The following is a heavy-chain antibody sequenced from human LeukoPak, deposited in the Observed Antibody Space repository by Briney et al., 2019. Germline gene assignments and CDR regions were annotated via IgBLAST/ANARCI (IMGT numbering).Heavy chain of an antibody. Sequence: SETLSLTCTVSGGSISNYYWSWIRQPPGKGLEWIGYIHYSGGTSYNPSLKSRVTISVDRSKNQFSLKLSSVTAADTAVYYCARSRSSWYFDYWGQGTLVTVSS. CDR1: GGSISNYY. J-gene: IGHJ4*02. CDR2: IHYSGGT. D-gene: IGHD6-13*01. V-gene: IGHV4-59*12. CDR3: ARSRSSWYFDY.